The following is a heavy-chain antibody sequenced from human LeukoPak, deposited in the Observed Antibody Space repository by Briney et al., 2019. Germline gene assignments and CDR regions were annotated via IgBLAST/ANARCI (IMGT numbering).Heavy chain of an antibody. CDR1: GYSINSGYY. Sequence: PSETLSLTCTVSGYSINSGYYWGWIRQSPGKGLEWIGNFYRSGNTYYNPSLKSRVTISVDTSKNQFSLKLSSVTAADTAVYYCARLDGYCTSISCLNWIDPRGQGTLVTVSS. J-gene: IGHJ5*02. CDR2: FYRSGNT. CDR3: ARLDGYCTSISCLNWIDP. D-gene: IGHD2-2*03. V-gene: IGHV4-38-2*02.